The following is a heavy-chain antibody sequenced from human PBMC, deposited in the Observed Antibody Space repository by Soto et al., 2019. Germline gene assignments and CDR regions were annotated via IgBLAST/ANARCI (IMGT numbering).Heavy chain of an antibody. Sequence: GGSLRLSCAASGFTFSSYWMHWVRQAPGKGLVWVSRINSDGSSTSYADSVKGRFTISRDNAKNTLYLQMNSLRAEDTAVYYCARASRLSYYYYMDVWGKGTTVTVSS. CDR1: GFTFSSYW. CDR2: INSDGSST. J-gene: IGHJ6*03. V-gene: IGHV3-74*01. CDR3: ARASRLSYYYYMDV.